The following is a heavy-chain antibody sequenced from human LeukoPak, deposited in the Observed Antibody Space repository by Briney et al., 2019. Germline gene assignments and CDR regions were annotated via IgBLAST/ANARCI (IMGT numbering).Heavy chain of an antibody. CDR1: VVTFSTFG. J-gene: IGHJ4*02. D-gene: IGHD5-18*01. V-gene: IGHV3-21*01. Sequence: GGSLRLSCEASVVTFSTFGMNWVRQAPGKGLEWVSSISSTSKYIHYADSVKGRFTISRDNAKNSLYLQMNSLRDDDTAVYFCARDRAWIQLMPDYWGQGTLVAVSS. CDR3: ARDRAWIQLMPDY. CDR2: ISSTSKYI.